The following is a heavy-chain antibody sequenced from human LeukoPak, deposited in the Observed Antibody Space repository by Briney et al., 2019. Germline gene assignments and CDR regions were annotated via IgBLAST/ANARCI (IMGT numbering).Heavy chain of an antibody. D-gene: IGHD3-10*01. CDR3: VKGRNYYGSGSYCDF. CDR2: ISDSAGST. Sequence: GGSLRLSCAASRFTFSSYAMSWVRQAPGKGLEWVSTISDSAGSTYYADSVKGRFTISRDNSKNTLFLQMNSLRAEDTAVYYCVKGRNYYGSGSYCDFWGQGTLVTVSS. V-gene: IGHV3-23*01. J-gene: IGHJ4*02. CDR1: RFTFSSYA.